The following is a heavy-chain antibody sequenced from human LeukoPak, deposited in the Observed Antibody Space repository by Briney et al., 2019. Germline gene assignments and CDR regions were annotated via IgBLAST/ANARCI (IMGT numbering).Heavy chain of an antibody. V-gene: IGHV3-21*01. D-gene: IGHD5-12*01. Sequence: GGSLRLSCAASGFTFSSYSMNWVRQAPGKGLEWVSSISSTSSYIYYADSVKGRFTISRDNAKNSLYLQMNSLRAEDTAVYYCASDDGLNSGYDPFDYWGQGTLVTVSS. CDR3: ASDDGLNSGYDPFDY. CDR1: GFTFSSYS. J-gene: IGHJ4*02. CDR2: ISSTSSYI.